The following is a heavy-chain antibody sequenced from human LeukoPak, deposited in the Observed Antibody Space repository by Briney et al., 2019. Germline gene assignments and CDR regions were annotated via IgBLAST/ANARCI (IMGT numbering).Heavy chain of an antibody. CDR1: GGSISSYY. D-gene: IGHD3-9*01. J-gene: IGHJ4*02. Sequence: SETLSLTCTVSGGSISSYYWSWIRQPPGKGLEWIGYIYYSGSTNYNPSLKSRVTISVDTSKNQFSLKLTSVTAADTAVYYCARANSDYDILTGYEPYFDYWGQGTLVTVAS. CDR2: IYYSGST. V-gene: IGHV4-59*01. CDR3: ARANSDYDILTGYEPYFDY.